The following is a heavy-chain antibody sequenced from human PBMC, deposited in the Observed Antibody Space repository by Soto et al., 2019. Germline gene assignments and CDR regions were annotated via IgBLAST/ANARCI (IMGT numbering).Heavy chain of an antibody. CDR2: ISGSGGST. J-gene: IGHJ5*02. CDR3: AKDRLMGGSSWYDWFDP. V-gene: IGHV3-23*01. Sequence: GGSLRLSCAASGFTFSSYAMSWVRQAPGKGLEWVSAISGSGGSTYYADSVKGRFTISRDNSKNTLYLQMNSLRAEDTAVYYCAKDRLMGGSSWYDWFDPWGQGTLVTVSS. CDR1: GFTFSSYA. D-gene: IGHD6-13*01.